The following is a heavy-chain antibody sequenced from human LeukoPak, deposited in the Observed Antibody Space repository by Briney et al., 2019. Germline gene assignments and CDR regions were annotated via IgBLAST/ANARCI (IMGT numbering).Heavy chain of an antibody. D-gene: IGHD3-9*01. Sequence: PGGSLRLSCAASGFTFSSYAMSWVRQAPGKGLEWVSAISGSGGSTYYADSVKGRFTISRGNSKNTLYLQMNSLRAEDTAVYYCAKAGEDYDILTGYPHPIDYWGQGTLVTVSS. V-gene: IGHV3-23*01. CDR3: AKAGEDYDILTGYPHPIDY. J-gene: IGHJ4*02. CDR2: ISGSGGST. CDR1: GFTFSSYA.